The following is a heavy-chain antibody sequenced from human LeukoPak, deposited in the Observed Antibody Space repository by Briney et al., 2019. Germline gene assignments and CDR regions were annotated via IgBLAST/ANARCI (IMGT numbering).Heavy chain of an antibody. J-gene: IGHJ3*02. CDR1: GFTFSRYN. D-gene: IGHD1-26*01. CDR2: ISTSSSYI. CDR3: ARDKEGGRIDAFDI. V-gene: IGHV3-21*04. Sequence: GGSLRLSCAASGFTFSRYNMNWVRQAPGKWLEWVSSISTSSSYIYYADSVKGRFTISRDNAKNSLYLQMNSLRAEDTAVYYCARDKEGGRIDAFDIWGQGTLVTVSS.